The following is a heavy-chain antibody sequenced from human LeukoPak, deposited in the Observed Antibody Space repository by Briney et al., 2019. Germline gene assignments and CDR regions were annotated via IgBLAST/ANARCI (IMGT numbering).Heavy chain of an antibody. D-gene: IGHD3-3*01. CDR1: GFTFSTYW. V-gene: IGHV3-7*01. Sequence: WGSLRLSCAASGFTFSTYWMSWVRQAPGKGLEWVANIKEDGSEIYYLDSVKGRFTISRDNAKNSLYLQMNSLRAEDTAVYYCARVIGFGWFDPWGQGTLVTVSS. J-gene: IGHJ5*02. CDR2: IKEDGSEI. CDR3: ARVIGFGWFDP.